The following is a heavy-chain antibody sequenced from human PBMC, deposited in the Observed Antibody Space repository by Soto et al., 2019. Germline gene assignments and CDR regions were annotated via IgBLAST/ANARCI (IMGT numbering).Heavy chain of an antibody. CDR3: AKGIYSYGYNSFDY. D-gene: IGHD5-18*01. Sequence: GGSLRLSCAASGFTFSSYAMSWVRQAPGKGLEWVSAISGSGDSTYDADSVKGRFTISRDNSKNTLYLQMNSLRAEDTAVYYCAKGIYSYGYNSFDYWSQGTLITVSS. J-gene: IGHJ4*02. CDR1: GFTFSSYA. V-gene: IGHV3-23*01. CDR2: ISGSGDST.